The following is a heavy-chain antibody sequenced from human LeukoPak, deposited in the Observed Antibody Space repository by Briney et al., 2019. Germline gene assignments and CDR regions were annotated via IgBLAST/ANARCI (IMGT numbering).Heavy chain of an antibody. CDR2: MNPNSGNT. CDR3: ARTALGGGLRGFVPRKYYFDY. J-gene: IGHJ4*02. V-gene: IGHV1-8*01. Sequence: ASVKVSCKASGYTFTSYVINWVRQATGQGLEWMGWMNPNSGNTGYAQKFQGRVTMTRNTSISTAYMELSSLRSEDTAVYYCARTALGGGLRGFVPRKYYFDYWGQGTLVTVSS. D-gene: IGHD4-17*01. CDR1: GYTFTSYV.